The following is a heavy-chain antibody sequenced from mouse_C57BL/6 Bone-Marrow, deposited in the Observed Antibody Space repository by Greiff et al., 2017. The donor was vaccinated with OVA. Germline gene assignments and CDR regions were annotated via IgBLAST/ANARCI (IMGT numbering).Heavy chain of an antibody. CDR3: ARQDYYGRKPDY. CDR1: GFTFSSYG. D-gene: IGHD1-1*01. CDR2: ISSGGSYT. Sequence: EVQLVESGADLVKPGASLKLSCAASGFTFSSYGMSWVRQTPDKRLEWVATISSGGSYTYYPDSVKGRFTISRDKAKNTLYLQMSSLKSEDTAMYYCARQDYYGRKPDYWGQGTTLTVSS. V-gene: IGHV5-6*01. J-gene: IGHJ2*01.